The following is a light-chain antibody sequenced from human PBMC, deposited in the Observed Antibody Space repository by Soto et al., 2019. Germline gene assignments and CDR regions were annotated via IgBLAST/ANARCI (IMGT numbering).Light chain of an antibody. V-gene: IGKV1-5*03. CDR3: QQYNSYST. CDR2: KAS. Sequence: DIQMTQSPSTLSASVGDRVTITCRASHSISTWLAWYQQNPGKAPKLLIYKASSLESGVPSRFSGSGSGTEFTLTISSLQPDDFATYYCQQYNSYSTFGQGTKVDIK. J-gene: IGKJ1*01. CDR1: HSISTW.